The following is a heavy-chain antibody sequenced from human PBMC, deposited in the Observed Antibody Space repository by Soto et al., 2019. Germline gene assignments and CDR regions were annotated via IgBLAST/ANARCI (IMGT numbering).Heavy chain of an antibody. CDR3: TRDSYDFWSAYYFFFDY. V-gene: IGHV3-49*04. J-gene: IGHJ4*02. CDR2: IRGKASGGTT. CDR1: GFTFGDYG. Sequence: GGSLRLSCTGSGFTFGDYGMSWVRQAPGKGLEWVGFIRGKASGGTTEYAASVKGRFAISRDDSKSIAYLQMNSLKTEDTAVYYRTRDSYDFWSAYYFFFDYWGQGALVTVSS. D-gene: IGHD3-3*01.